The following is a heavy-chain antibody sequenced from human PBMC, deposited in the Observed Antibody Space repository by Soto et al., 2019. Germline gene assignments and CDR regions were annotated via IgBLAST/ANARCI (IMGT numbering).Heavy chain of an antibody. D-gene: IGHD1-26*01. Sequence: GGSLRLSCAASGFTFSSYGMHWVRQAPGKGLEWVAVIWYDGSNKYYADSVKGRFTISRDNSKNTLYLQMNSLRAEDTAVYYCAREISKWELLLYYFDYWGQGTLVTVSS. J-gene: IGHJ4*02. CDR1: GFTFSSYG. CDR2: IWYDGSNK. CDR3: AREISKWELLLYYFDY. V-gene: IGHV3-33*01.